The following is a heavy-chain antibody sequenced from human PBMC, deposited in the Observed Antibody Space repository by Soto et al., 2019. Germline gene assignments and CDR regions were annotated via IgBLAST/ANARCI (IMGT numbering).Heavy chain of an antibody. Sequence: PSETLSLTCTVSGGSISSSSYYWGWIRQPPGKGLEWIGSIYYSGSTYYNPSLKSRVTISVDTSKNQFSLKLTSVTAADTAVYYCARQQVYNHVGIEMAYRKAYYGMDVWGQGTTVTVSS. D-gene: IGHD2-8*01. V-gene: IGHV4-39*07. CDR1: GGSISSSSYY. CDR2: IYYSGST. J-gene: IGHJ6*02. CDR3: ARQQVYNHVGIEMAYRKAYYGMDV.